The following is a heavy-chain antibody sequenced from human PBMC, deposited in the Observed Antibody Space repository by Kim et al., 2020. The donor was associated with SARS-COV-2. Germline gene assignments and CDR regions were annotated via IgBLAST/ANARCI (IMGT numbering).Heavy chain of an antibody. V-gene: IGHV4-39*01. J-gene: IGHJ4*02. CDR2: IYYSGST. D-gene: IGHD1-26*01. CDR3: ARVAGATLFDY. CDR1: GGSISSSSYY. Sequence: SETLSLTCTVSGGSISSSSYYWGWLRQPPGKGLEWIGCIYYSGSTYSNPSLKSRVTISVDTSKNQFSLKLSSVTAADTAVYSCARVAGATLFDYWGQGTLVTVSS.